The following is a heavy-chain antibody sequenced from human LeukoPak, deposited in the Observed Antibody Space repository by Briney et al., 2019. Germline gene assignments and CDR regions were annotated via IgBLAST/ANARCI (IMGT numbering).Heavy chain of an antibody. CDR1: GDSIINNIYY. Sequence: PSETLSLTCAVSGDSIINNIYYWNWIRQPPGKGLEWVGSIYHSGSTYYNPSLKSRVTISVDTSKNQFSLKLSPVTVADTAVYYCALWYYYYDSSGYYPAFDYWGQGTLVTVSS. CDR2: IYHSGST. V-gene: IGHV4-39*07. J-gene: IGHJ4*02. D-gene: IGHD3-22*01. CDR3: ALWYYYYDSSGYYPAFDY.